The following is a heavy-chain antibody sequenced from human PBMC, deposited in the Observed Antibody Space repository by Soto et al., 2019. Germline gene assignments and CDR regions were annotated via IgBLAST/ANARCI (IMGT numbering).Heavy chain of an antibody. Sequence: PGESLKISCTVSGFTFSAYCMHWVRQVPGKGLTWVSRISDDGSTATYADSVKGRFVISRDNAKNALYLQMNSLRVEDTAVYYCAAYCYTMTCTHFHGYSWGQGTQVTVSS. D-gene: IGHD3-16*02. CDR3: AAYCYTMTCTHFHGYS. CDR2: ISDDGSTA. J-gene: IGHJ5*02. CDR1: GFTFSAYC. V-gene: IGHV3-74*01.